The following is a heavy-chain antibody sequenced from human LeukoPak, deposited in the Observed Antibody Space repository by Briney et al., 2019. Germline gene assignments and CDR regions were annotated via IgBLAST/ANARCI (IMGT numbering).Heavy chain of an antibody. J-gene: IGHJ4*02. V-gene: IGHV1-46*01. D-gene: IGHD5-18*01. CDR1: GYTFTTYY. CDR2: INPSGGST. CDR3: ARVNGDTAGRPFDY. Sequence: GASVKVSCKASGYTFTTYYMHWVRQAPGQGLEWMGIINPSGGSTSYAQKFQGRVTMTRDTSTSTVYMELSSLRSEDTAVYYCARVNGDTAGRPFDYWAREPWSPSPQ.